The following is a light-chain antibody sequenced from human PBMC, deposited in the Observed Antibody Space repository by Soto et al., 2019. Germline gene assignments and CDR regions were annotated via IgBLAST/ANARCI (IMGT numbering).Light chain of an antibody. Sequence: EIVLTQSPGTLSLSPGEIATLSFRASQSVSSSYLAWYQQKPGQAPRLLIYGASSRATGIPDRFSGSGSGTEFTLTINSLQSEDFAVYYCQQYNKWPPRTFGQGTKVDI. CDR3: QQYNKWPPRT. V-gene: IGKV3-20*01. CDR2: GAS. CDR1: QSVSSSY. J-gene: IGKJ1*01.